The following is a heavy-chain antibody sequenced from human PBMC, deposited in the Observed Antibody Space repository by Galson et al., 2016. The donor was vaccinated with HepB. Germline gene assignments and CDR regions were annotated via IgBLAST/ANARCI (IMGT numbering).Heavy chain of an antibody. CDR3: ARGLGDRTGESPY. J-gene: IGHJ4*02. CDR2: INPNNGGT. CDR1: GYTFTGYV. D-gene: IGHD2-8*02. V-gene: IGHV1-2*02. Sequence: SVKVSCKASGYTFTGYVIQWVRQAPGQGLEWMGSINPNNGGTNYAQKFQGRVTMTRDTSTSTAYMELSNLRCDDTAVEYCARGLGDRTGESPYWGQGTLVTVSS.